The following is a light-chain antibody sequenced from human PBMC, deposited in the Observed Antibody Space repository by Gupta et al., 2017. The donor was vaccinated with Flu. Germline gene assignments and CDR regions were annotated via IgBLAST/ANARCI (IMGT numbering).Light chain of an antibody. CDR3: QQSIHFPLT. V-gene: IGKV1-39*01. Sequence: PSSLSASIGDRVTLSCRASQTVSSSVNWYQQKAGEAPKRLIYAASSLESGVPPRFSGSGSGTDFTLKITSLQADDVATYYCQQSIHFPLTFGQGTKLEI. CDR1: QTVSSS. J-gene: IGKJ2*01. CDR2: AAS.